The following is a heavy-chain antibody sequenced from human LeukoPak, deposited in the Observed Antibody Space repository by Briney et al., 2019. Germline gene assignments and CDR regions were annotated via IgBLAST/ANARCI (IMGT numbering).Heavy chain of an antibody. CDR3: AGGGVCLLYSKGGAFDI. CDR1: GHTFTSYD. D-gene: IGHD3-9*01. J-gene: IGHJ3*02. V-gene: IGHV1-8*01. CDR2: VHPNSGNT. Sequence: ASVSVFCRASGHTFTSYDINWATQASGQGLEWRGWVHPNSGNTGYAQKFQGRVPMTRNTSMSTSYMALCSLRSEASAVYYCAGGGVCLLYSKGGAFDIWGPGTMVTVSS.